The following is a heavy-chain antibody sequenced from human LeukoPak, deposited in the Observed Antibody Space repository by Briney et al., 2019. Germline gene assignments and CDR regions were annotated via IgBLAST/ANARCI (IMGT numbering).Heavy chain of an antibody. CDR1: GFTFSSYA. Sequence: PGGSLRLSCAASGFTFSSYAMSWVRQAPGKGLEWVSAISGSGGSTYYADSVKGRFTISRDNSKNTLYLQMNSLRAEDTAVYYCARDAEPTGYSSSWYVNWFDPWGQGTLVTVSS. CDR3: ARDAEPTGYSSSWYVNWFDP. CDR2: ISGSGGST. D-gene: IGHD6-13*01. J-gene: IGHJ5*02. V-gene: IGHV3-23*01.